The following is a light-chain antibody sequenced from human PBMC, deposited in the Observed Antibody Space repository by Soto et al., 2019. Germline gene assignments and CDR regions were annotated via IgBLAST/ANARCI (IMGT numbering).Light chain of an antibody. CDR2: DVS. J-gene: IGKJ1*01. Sequence: IEMTLYPSSLSASVGDRVTITCRASQSVSAWLAWYQQKPGKAPKFLMYDVSTLESGVPLRFSGSGSGTEFTLTIYSLQPDYFATYYCQSYRNFSCTFAHGTKVDNK. CDR3: QSYRNFSCT. CDR1: QSVSAW. V-gene: IGKV1-5*01.